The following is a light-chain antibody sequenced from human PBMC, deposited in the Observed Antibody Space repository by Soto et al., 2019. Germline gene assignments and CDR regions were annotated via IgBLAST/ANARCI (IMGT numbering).Light chain of an antibody. V-gene: IGLV1-44*01. Sequence: QSVLTQPPSASGTPGQRVTISCSGSSSNIESNTVTWYQQLPGTAPKLVIYSNYDRPSGVPDRFSGSTSGTSASLVIRGLQSEDAADYYCAAWDDILNGYVFGGGTKVTV. CDR1: SSNIESNT. CDR2: SNY. J-gene: IGLJ1*01. CDR3: AAWDDILNGYV.